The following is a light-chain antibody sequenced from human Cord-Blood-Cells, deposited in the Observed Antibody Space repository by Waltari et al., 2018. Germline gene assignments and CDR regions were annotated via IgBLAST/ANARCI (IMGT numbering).Light chain of an antibody. CDR1: NIGSKS. CDR2: YDI. J-gene: IGLJ3*02. Sequence: SYVLTQPPSVSVAPGKTARITCGGTNIGSKSVHWYQQKPGQAPVLVIDYDIDRPSGIPERFSGSNSGNTATLTISRVEAGDEADYYCQVWDSSSDHWVFGGGTKLTVL. CDR3: QVWDSSSDHWV. V-gene: IGLV3-21*04.